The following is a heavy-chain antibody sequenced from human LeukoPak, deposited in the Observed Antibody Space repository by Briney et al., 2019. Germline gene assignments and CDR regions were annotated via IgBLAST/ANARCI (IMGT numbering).Heavy chain of an antibody. CDR1: GSTLSIFA. D-gene: IGHD3/OR15-3a*01. Sequence: GGSLRLSCAVSGSTLSIFALTWVRQPPGKGREWVAAITAGGGTTTYADSVKGRFTISRDNPKNTLYLQMNSLRAEDTAFYFCAKRGVVIRVFLVGFHKEAFYFESWGQGALVTVSS. CDR2: ITAGGGTT. V-gene: IGHV3-23*01. J-gene: IGHJ4*02. CDR3: AKRGVVIRVFLVGFHKEAFYFES.